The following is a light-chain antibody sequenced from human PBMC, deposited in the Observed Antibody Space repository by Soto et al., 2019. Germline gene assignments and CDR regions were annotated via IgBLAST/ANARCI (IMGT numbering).Light chain of an antibody. CDR3: EAWDRTLKAVL. V-gene: IGLV1-51*01. CDR2: DND. Sequence: QSVLTQPPSVSAAPGQKVSISCSGSRSNIASDYVSWYQQVAGAAPRLLIYDNDKRPSGIPDRFSGSKSGTSATLDITGLQPGDEAKYYCEAWDRTLKAVLFGGGTKVTVL. J-gene: IGLJ2*01. CDR1: RSNIASDY.